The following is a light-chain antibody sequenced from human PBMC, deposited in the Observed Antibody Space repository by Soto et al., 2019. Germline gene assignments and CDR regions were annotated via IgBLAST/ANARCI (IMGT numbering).Light chain of an antibody. CDR1: QSVSSN. Sequence: EIVMTQSPATLSVSPGEKATLSCRASQSVSSNLAWYQQKPGQAPRLLIYGASTRATGIPARFSGSGSGTEFTLTISSLQSEDFAVYYCQQYNNWLPLTFGGGTRWISN. V-gene: IGKV3-15*01. CDR3: QQYNNWLPLT. CDR2: GAS. J-gene: IGKJ4*01.